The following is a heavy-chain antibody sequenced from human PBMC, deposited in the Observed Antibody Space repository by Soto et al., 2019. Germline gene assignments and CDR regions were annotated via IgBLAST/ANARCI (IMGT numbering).Heavy chain of an antibody. D-gene: IGHD1-26*01. CDR2: ISYDGSNK. CDR3: AKDMSELLRSAFDI. Sequence: GGSLRLSCAASGFTFSSYGMHWVRQAPGKGLEWVAVISYDGSNKYYADSVKGRFTISRDNSKNTLYLQMNSLRAEDTAVYYCAKDMSELLRSAFDIWGQGTMVTVSS. V-gene: IGHV3-30*18. J-gene: IGHJ3*02. CDR1: GFTFSSYG.